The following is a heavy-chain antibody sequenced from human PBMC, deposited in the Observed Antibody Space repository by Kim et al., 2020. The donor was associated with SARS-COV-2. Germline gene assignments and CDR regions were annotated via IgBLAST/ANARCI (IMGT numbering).Heavy chain of an antibody. J-gene: IGHJ4*02. V-gene: IGHV3-15*01. CDR3: TTWINWDSSSWIDY. Sequence: AAPVKGRYTISRDDSKTTLYLQMNSLKTEDTAVYYCTTWINWDSSSWIDYWGQGTLVTVSS. D-gene: IGHD6-6*01.